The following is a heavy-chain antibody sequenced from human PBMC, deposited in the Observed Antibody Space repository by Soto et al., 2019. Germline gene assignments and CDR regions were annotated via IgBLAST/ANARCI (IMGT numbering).Heavy chain of an antibody. J-gene: IGHJ3*02. V-gene: IGHV1-18*01. D-gene: IGHD1-7*01. CDR3: ARGAGTGTTLRPSGLAFDI. CDR2: ISAYNGNT. Sequence: QVQLVQSGAEVKKPGASVKVSCKASGYTFTSYGISWVRQAPGQGLEWMGWISAYNGNTNYAQKAQGRVTMTTEASTTTAYRALRSVRSDDTAVYYCARGAGTGTTLRPSGLAFDIWGQGTMVTVSS. CDR1: GYTFTSYG.